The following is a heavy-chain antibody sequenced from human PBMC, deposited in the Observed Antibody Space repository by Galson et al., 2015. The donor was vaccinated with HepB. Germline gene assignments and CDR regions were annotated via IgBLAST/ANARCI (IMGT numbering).Heavy chain of an antibody. CDR1: GFTFSSYA. Sequence: SLRLSCAASGFTFSSYAMHWVRQAPGKGLEWVAVISYDGSNKYYADSVKGRFTISRDNSKNTLYLQMNSRRAEDTAVYYCASSIVVVTALFDYWGQGTLVTVSS. V-gene: IGHV3-30*04. CDR3: ASSIVVVTALFDY. J-gene: IGHJ4*02. D-gene: IGHD2-21*02. CDR2: ISYDGSNK.